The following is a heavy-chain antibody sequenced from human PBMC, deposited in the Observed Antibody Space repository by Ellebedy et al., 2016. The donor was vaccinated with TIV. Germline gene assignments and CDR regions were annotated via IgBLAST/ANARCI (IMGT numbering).Heavy chain of an antibody. CDR3: GRDPWGLDWFDP. Sequence: ESLKISCAASGFTFSSYSMNWVRQAPGKGLEWIGTIYYGGRTYYNPSLKSRVTISVDTSKNQFSLRLGSVTAADTALYYCGRDPWGLDWFDPWGQGTLVTVSS. D-gene: IGHD1-26*01. V-gene: IGHV4-39*07. J-gene: IGHJ5*02. CDR1: GFTFSSYS. CDR2: IYYGGRT.